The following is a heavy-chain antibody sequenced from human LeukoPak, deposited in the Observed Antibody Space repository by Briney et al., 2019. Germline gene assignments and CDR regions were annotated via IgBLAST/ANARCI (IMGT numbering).Heavy chain of an antibody. Sequence: GGSLRLSCAASRFTFTSYAMSWVRQAPGKGLGWVSAISGSGGSTYYADSVKGRFTISRDNSKNTLYLQMNSLRAEDTAVYYCARHFTTGSIDHWGQGNLVTVSS. V-gene: IGHV3-23*01. D-gene: IGHD3-9*01. CDR2: ISGSGGST. J-gene: IGHJ4*02. CDR3: ARHFTTGSIDH. CDR1: RFTFTSYA.